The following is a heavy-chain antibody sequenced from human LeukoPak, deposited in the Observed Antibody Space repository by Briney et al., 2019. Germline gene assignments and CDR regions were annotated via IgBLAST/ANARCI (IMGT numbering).Heavy chain of an antibody. CDR1: GYTFTNYD. Sequence: ASVKVSCKASGYTFTNYDINWVRQATGQALEWMGWMNPNSGNTRHAQKFQGRVTITRNTSITAASMELNSLRSEDTAVYSCARAYSWGGLSSGSYYFDYWGQGNLVLVSS. CDR3: ARAYSWGGLSSGSYYFDY. CDR2: MNPNSGNT. D-gene: IGHD6-19*01. J-gene: IGHJ4*02. V-gene: IGHV1-8*03.